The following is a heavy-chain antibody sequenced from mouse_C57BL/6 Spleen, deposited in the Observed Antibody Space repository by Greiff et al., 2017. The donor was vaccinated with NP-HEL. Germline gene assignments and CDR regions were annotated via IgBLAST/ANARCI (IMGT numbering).Heavy chain of an antibody. CDR2: INPSSGYT. CDR1: GYTFTSYT. Sequence: VMLVESGAELARPGASVKMSCKASGYTFTSYTMHWVKQRPGQGLEWIGYINPSSGYTKYNQKFKDKATLTADKSSSTAYMQLSSLTSEDSAVYYCARENDGDYYFDYWGQGTTLTVSS. J-gene: IGHJ2*01. CDR3: ARENDGDYYFDY. D-gene: IGHD2-3*01. V-gene: IGHV1-4*01.